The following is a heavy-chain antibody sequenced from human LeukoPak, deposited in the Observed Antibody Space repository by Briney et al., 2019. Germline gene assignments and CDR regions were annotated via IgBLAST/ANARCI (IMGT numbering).Heavy chain of an antibody. CDR3: ARDWDGQSTMIVNGPAGDY. CDR2: INPSGGST. J-gene: IGHJ4*02. Sequence: ASVKVSCKASGYTFTNFDINWVRQATGQGLEWMGIINPSGGSTSYAQKFQGRVTMTRDTSTSTVYMELSSLRSEDTAVYYCARDWDGQSTMIVNGPAGDYWGQGTLVTVSS. D-gene: IGHD3-22*01. CDR1: GYTFTNFD. V-gene: IGHV1-46*01.